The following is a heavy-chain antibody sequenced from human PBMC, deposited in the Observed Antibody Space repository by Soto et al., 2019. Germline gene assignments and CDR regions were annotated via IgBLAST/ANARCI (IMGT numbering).Heavy chain of an antibody. J-gene: IGHJ5*02. Sequence: PSETLSLTCAVYGGSFSGYYWSWIRQPPGKGLEWIGEINHSGSTNYNPSLKSRVTISVDTSKNQFSLKLSSVTAADTAVYYCARTRGYYDFWSGQRPIPNWFDPWGQGTLVTVSS. CDR2: INHSGST. V-gene: IGHV4-34*01. CDR3: ARTRGYYDFWSGQRPIPNWFDP. D-gene: IGHD3-3*01. CDR1: GGSFSGYY.